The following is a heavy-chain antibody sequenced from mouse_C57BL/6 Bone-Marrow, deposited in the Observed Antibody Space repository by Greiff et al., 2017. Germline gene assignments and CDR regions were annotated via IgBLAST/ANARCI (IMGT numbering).Heavy chain of an antibody. CDR1: GYTFTSYG. D-gene: IGHD1-1*01. J-gene: IGHJ3*01. Sequence: QVQLQQSGAELARPGASVKLSCKASGYTFTSYGISWVKQRTGQGLEWIGEIYPRSGNTYYNEKFKGKATLTADKSSSTAYMELRSLTSEDSAVYFCARSEGTYYYCSSYVAYWGQGTLVTVSA. V-gene: IGHV1-81*01. CDR3: ARSEGTYYYCSSYVAY. CDR2: IYPRSGNT.